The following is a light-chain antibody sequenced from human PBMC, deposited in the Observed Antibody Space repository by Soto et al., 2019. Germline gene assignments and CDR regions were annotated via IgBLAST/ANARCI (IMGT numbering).Light chain of an antibody. CDR3: SSYTSSSLYV. CDR2: EVS. V-gene: IGLV2-14*01. CDR1: SSDVGGYNS. J-gene: IGLJ1*01. Sequence: QSVLTQPASVSGSPGQSITISCTGTSSDVGGYNSVSWYQQHPGKAPKLIIYEVSNRPSGVSNRFSGSKSGNTASLTISGFHAEDEADYSCSSYTSSSLYVFGTGTKVTVL.